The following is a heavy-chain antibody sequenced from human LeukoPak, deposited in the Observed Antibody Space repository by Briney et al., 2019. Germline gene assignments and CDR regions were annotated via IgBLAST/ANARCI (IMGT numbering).Heavy chain of an antibody. V-gene: IGHV1-69*13. CDR3: ARDPRTMVRGVPAALRY. CDR2: IIPIFGTA. J-gene: IGHJ4*02. CDR1: GGTFSSYA. D-gene: IGHD3-10*01. Sequence: SVKVSCKASGGTFSSYAISWVRQAPGQGLEWMGGIIPIFGTANYAQKFQGRVTITADESTSTAYMELSSLRSEDTAVNYCARDPRTMVRGVPAALRYWGQGTLVTVSS.